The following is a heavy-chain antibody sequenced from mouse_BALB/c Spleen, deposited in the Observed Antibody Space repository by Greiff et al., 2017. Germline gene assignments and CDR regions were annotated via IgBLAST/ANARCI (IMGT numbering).Heavy chain of an antibody. CDR2: IYPGNSDT. J-gene: IGHJ3*01. CDR1: GYTFTSYW. CDR3: TRMGFYYGSSSFAY. Sequence: EVKLVESGTVLARPGASVKMSCKASGYTFTSYWMHWVKQRPGQGLEWIGAIYPGNSDTSYNQKFKGKAKLTAVTSTSTAYMELSSLTNEDSAVYYCTRMGFYYGSSSFAYWGQGTLVTVSA. D-gene: IGHD1-1*01. V-gene: IGHV1-5*01.